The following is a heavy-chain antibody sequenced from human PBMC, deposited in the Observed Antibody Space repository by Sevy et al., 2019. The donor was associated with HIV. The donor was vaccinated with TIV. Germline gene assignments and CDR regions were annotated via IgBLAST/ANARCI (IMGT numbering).Heavy chain of an antibody. CDR3: ARGSCIGSSCHTGYDGMDV. D-gene: IGHD2-2*02. CDR2: ISTSSTYI. Sequence: GGSLRLSCAASGFTFSGYNMHWVRQAPGKGLEWVSSISTSSTYIYQADSVKGRFTISRDNAQNSVFLQMTSLRAEDTALYDCARGSCIGSSCHTGYDGMDVWGQGTTVTVSS. V-gene: IGHV3-21*01. CDR1: GFTFSGYN. J-gene: IGHJ6*02.